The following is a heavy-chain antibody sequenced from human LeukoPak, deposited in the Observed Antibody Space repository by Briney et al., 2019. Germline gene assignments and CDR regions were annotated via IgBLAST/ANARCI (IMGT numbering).Heavy chain of an antibody. CDR3: ARYGTTGTTGFYGMDV. CDR2: IFYSVNT. CDR1: AGSINSYS. J-gene: IGHJ6*02. V-gene: IGHV4-59*01. D-gene: IGHD1-1*01. Sequence: SETLSLTCTVSAGSINSYSSSWNRQPPGKGLEWIGYIFYSVNTNYNPSLKSRVTISLDTSKNQFSLNLRSVTAADTAVYYCARYGTTGTTGFYGMDVWGQGTTVTVSS.